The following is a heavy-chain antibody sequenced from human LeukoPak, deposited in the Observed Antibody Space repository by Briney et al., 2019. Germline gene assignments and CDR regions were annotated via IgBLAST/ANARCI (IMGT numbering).Heavy chain of an antibody. V-gene: IGHV4-30-4*08. CDR3: AREDGGWIDY. CDR1: GGSFSGYY. CDR2: IYYSGST. D-gene: IGHD2-15*01. J-gene: IGHJ4*02. Sequence: SETLSLTCAVYGGSFSGYYWSWTRQPPGKGLEWIGYIYYSGSTYYNPSLKSRVTISVDTSKNQFSLKLSSVTAADTAVYYCAREDGGWIDYWGQGTLVTVSS.